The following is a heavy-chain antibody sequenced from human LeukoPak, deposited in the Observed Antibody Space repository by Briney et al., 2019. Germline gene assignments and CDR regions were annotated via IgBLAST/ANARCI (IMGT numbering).Heavy chain of an antibody. V-gene: IGHV7-4-1*02. CDR2: INTNTGNP. CDR3: ARDGSGGNSTLNWFDP. D-gene: IGHD2-15*01. CDR1: GYTFTGYY. Sequence: ASVKVSCKASGYTFTGYYMHWVRQAPGQGLEWMGWINTNTGNPTYAQGFTGRFVFSLDTSVSTAYLQISSLKAEDTAVYYCARDGSGGNSTLNWFDPWGQGTLVTVSS. J-gene: IGHJ5*02.